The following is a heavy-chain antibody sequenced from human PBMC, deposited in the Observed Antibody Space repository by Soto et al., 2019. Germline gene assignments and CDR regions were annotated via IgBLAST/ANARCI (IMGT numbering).Heavy chain of an antibody. Sequence: QVQLQESGPGLVKPSETLSLTCTVSGGSISSYYWSWIRQPPGKGLEWIGYIYYSGSTNYNPSLKSRVTISVDTSKNQFSLKLSSVTAADTAVYYCARETYYYDSSGYYYRAFDIWGQGTMVTVSS. V-gene: IGHV4-59*01. CDR3: ARETYYYDSSGYYYRAFDI. CDR2: IYYSGST. D-gene: IGHD3-22*01. CDR1: GGSISSYY. J-gene: IGHJ3*02.